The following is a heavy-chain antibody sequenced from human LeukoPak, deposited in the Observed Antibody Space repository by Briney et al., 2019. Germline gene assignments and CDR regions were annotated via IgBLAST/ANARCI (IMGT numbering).Heavy chain of an antibody. D-gene: IGHD6-13*01. CDR3: ASGSSWLPKYFQH. J-gene: IGHJ1*01. Sequence: SETLSLTCAVYGGSFSGYYWSWIRQPPGKGLEWIGEINHSGSTNYNPSLKSRVTISVDTSKNQFSLKLSSVTAADTAVYYCASGSSWLPKYFQHWGQGTLVTVSS. V-gene: IGHV4-34*01. CDR1: GGSFSGYY. CDR2: INHSGST.